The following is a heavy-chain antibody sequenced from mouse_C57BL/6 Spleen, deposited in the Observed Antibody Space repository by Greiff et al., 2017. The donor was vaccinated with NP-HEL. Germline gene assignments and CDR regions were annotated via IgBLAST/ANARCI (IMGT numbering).Heavy chain of an antibody. V-gene: IGHV2-6*01. J-gene: IGHJ3*01. CDR3: ASLSYYSNRKGFAY. D-gene: IGHD2-5*01. CDR2: IWGVGST. CDR1: GFSLTSYG. Sequence: VKLVESGPGLVAPSQSLSITCTVSGFSLTSYGVDWVRQSPGKGLEWLGVIWGVGSTNYNSALKSRLSISKDNSKSQVFLKMNSLQTDDTAMYYCASLSYYSNRKGFAYWGQGTLVTVSA.